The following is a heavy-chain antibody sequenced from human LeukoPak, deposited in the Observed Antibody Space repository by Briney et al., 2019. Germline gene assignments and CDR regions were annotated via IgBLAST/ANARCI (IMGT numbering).Heavy chain of an antibody. V-gene: IGHV3-66*01. D-gene: IGHD6-13*01. CDR3: ASISSWYWSFDY. CDR2: IYSGGST. Sequence: GGSLRLSCAASGFTVSSSYMSWVRQAPGKGLEWVSVIYSGGSTYYADSVKGRFTISRDNSKNTLYLQMNSLRAEDTAVYYCASISSWYWSFDYWGQGTLVTVSS. J-gene: IGHJ4*02. CDR1: GFTVSSSY.